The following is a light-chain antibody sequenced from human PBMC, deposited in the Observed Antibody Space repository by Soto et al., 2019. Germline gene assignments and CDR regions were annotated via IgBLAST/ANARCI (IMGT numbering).Light chain of an antibody. CDR3: MQPLQSWT. V-gene: IGKV2-28*01. CDR2: LGS. CDR1: QILLHSNGYNY. Sequence: IVMTQSPLSLPVTPGEPASISCVSSQILLHSNGYNYLDWYLQKPGQSPQLLIYLGSNRASGVPDRFSGSGSGTDFTLKISRVEAEDVGVYYCMQPLQSWTFGQGTKVDIK. J-gene: IGKJ1*01.